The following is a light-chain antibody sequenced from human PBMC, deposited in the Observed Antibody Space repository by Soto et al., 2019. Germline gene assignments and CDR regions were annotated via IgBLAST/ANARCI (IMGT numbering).Light chain of an antibody. CDR1: SPDFGV. J-gene: IGLJ2*01. CDR2: EVS. CDR3: SSYSSTTTL. V-gene: IGLV2-14*01. Sequence: QSVLTQPASVSGSPGQSITISCSGISPDFGVSWYQHFPGKAPKLLIFEVSNRPSGVSTRFSGSKSGNMAFLTISGLQSEDAGLYHCSSYSSTTTLFGGGTKVTVL.